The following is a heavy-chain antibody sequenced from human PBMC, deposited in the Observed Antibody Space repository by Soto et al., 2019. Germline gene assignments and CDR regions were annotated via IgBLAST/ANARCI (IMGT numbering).Heavy chain of an antibody. Sequence: GGSLRLSCAASGFTFDDYAMHWVRQAPGKGLEWVSGISWNSGSIGYADSVKGRFTISRDNAKNSLYLQMNSLRAEDTALYYCARVGTSSSWCYEIWGQGTMVTVSS. D-gene: IGHD6-13*01. J-gene: IGHJ3*02. CDR1: GFTFDDYA. CDR2: ISWNSGSI. V-gene: IGHV3-9*01. CDR3: ARVGTSSSWCYEI.